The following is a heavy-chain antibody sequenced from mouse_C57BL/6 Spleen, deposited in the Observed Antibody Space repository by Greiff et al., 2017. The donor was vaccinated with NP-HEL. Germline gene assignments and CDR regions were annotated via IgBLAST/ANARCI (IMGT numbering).Heavy chain of an antibody. Sequence: EVQRVESGGGLVKPGGSLKLSCAASGFTFSSYAMSWVRQTPEKRLEWVATISDGGSYTYYPDNVKGRFTISRDNAKNNLYLQMSHLKSEDTAMYDCARGGYGSSWFAYWGQGTLVTVSA. J-gene: IGHJ3*01. CDR1: GFTFSSYA. CDR2: ISDGGSYT. D-gene: IGHD1-1*01. CDR3: ARGGYGSSWFAY. V-gene: IGHV5-4*01.